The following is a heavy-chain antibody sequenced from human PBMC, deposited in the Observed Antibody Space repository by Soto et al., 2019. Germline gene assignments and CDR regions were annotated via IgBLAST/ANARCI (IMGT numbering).Heavy chain of an antibody. CDR1: GYTFTSYD. D-gene: IGHD2-15*01. CDR3: ARVPGYCSGGSCWTNAFDI. Sequence: ASVKVSCKASGYTFTSYDINWVRQATGQGLEWMGWMNPNSGNTGYAQKFQGRVTMTRNTSISTAYMELSSLRSEDTAVYYCARVPGYCSGGSCWTNAFDIWGQGTMVTVSS. V-gene: IGHV1-8*01. J-gene: IGHJ3*02. CDR2: MNPNSGNT.